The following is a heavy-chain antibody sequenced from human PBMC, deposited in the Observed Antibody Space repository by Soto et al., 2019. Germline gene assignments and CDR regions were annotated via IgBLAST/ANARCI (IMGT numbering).Heavy chain of an antibody. CDR2: IYYSGST. J-gene: IGHJ5*02. CDR3: ARDRWGDFWSGYSWFDP. D-gene: IGHD3-3*01. V-gene: IGHV4-31*03. CDR1: GGSISSGGYY. Sequence: LSLTCTVSGGSISSGGYYWSWIRQHPGKGLEWIGYIYYSGSTYYNPSLKSRVTISVDTSKNQFSLKLSSVTAADTAVYYCARDRWGDFWSGYSWFDPWGQGTLVTVSS.